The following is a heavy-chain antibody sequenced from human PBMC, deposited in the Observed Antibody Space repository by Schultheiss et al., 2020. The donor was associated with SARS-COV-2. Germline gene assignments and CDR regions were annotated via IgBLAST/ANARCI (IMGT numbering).Heavy chain of an antibody. D-gene: IGHD3-9*01. Sequence: SETLSLTCTVSGGSISSGGYYWSWIRQHPGKGLEWIGEINHSGSTDYNPSLKSRVTISVDTSKNQFSLKLSSVTAADTAVYYCARSYDILTPFDYWGQGTLVTVSS. J-gene: IGHJ4*02. CDR2: INHSGST. V-gene: IGHV4-61*08. CDR1: GGSISSGGYY. CDR3: ARSYDILTPFDY.